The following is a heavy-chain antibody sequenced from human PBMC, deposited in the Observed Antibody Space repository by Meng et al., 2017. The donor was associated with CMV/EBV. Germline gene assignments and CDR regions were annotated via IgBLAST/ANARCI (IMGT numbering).Heavy chain of an antibody. CDR1: GGTFNTYA. CDR2: TIPLLNSP. CDR3: ARDGPGGGNYFLY. Sequence: SVKVSCKISGGTFNTYAITWVRQAPGQGFELMGLTIPLLNSPTYAQKFRGRVSITTDESTSTVAMELTSLTSEDTAVYYCARDGPGGGNYFLYWGQGTLVTVSS. D-gene: IGHD1-26*01. J-gene: IGHJ4*02. V-gene: IGHV1-69*05.